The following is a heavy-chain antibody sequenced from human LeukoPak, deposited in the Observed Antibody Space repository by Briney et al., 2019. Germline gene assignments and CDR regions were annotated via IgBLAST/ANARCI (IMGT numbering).Heavy chain of an antibody. Sequence: GASVKASCKASGYTFTCYYMHWVRQAPGQGLEWMGRINPNSGGTNYAQKFQGRVTMTRDTSISTAYMELSRLRSDDTAVYYCARWGGYSHYYYMDVWGKGTTVTVSS. CDR1: GYTFTCYY. CDR2: INPNSGGT. D-gene: IGHD5-12*01. J-gene: IGHJ6*03. CDR3: ARWGGYSHYYYMDV. V-gene: IGHV1-2*06.